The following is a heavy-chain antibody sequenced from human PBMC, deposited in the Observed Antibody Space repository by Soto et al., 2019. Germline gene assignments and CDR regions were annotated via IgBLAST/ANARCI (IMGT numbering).Heavy chain of an antibody. CDR1: VGSISSYY. CDR3: ARAGSSSWYYLDWFDP. Sequence: QVQLQESGPGLVKPSETLSLTCTVSVGSISSYYWSWIRQPPGQGLEWIGYIYYSGSTNYNPSLKSRVTLSVDTSKNQSSRELSSVTAAATAVDYCARAGSSSWYYLDWFDPRGQGTLVSVSA. J-gene: IGHJ5*02. CDR2: IYYSGST. D-gene: IGHD6-13*01. V-gene: IGHV4-59*01.